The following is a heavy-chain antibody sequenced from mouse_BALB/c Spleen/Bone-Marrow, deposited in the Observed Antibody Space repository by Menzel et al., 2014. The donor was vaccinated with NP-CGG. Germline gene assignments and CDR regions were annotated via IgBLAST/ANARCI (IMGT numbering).Heavy chain of an antibody. J-gene: IGHJ4*01. CDR2: ISSGSSTI. V-gene: IGHV5-17*02. CDR3: ARSPYGYDGRDY. D-gene: IGHD2-2*01. Sequence: EVKLMESGGGLVQPGGSRKLSCAASGFTFSSFGMHWVRQAPEKGLEWVAYISSGSSTIYYADTVKGRFTISRDNPKNTLYLQMTGLRSEDTAMYYCARSPYGYDGRDYWGQGTSVTVSS. CDR1: GFTFSSFG.